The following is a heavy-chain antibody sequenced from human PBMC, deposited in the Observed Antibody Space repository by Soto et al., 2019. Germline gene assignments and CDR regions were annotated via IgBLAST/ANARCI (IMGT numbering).Heavy chain of an antibody. J-gene: IGHJ4*02. Sequence: QLQLQESGPGLVKPSEALSLTCSVSGGSISRSSYYLGWIHQPPGKVLEWIGSIYYSGSTYYNPSLISLVTISIDKSKNQFSLKLRSLTVAATALYYCASLERLATLSYYFDFRGQGTLVTVSS. CDR2: IYYSGST. CDR1: GGSISRSSYY. CDR3: ASLERLATLSYYFDF. D-gene: IGHD3-9*01. V-gene: IGHV4-39*01.